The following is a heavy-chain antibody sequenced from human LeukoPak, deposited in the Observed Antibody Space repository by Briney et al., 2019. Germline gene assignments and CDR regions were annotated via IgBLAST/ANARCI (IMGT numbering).Heavy chain of an antibody. J-gene: IGHJ4*02. CDR3: ARHGSYSSSSYPDY. CDR1: GYSFASYW. V-gene: IGHV5-51*01. D-gene: IGHD6-13*01. Sequence: GESRKIAWKGSGYSFASYWIGWVRHMPGKWLEWMGIIYPGDSDTIYSPSCEGQVPISAAQSIRTAYLQWSSLKASHTAMYYCARHGSYSSSSYPDYWGQGTLVTVSS. CDR2: IYPGDSDT.